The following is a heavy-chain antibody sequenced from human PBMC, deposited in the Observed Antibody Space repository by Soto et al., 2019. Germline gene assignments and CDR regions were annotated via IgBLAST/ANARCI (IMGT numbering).Heavy chain of an antibody. J-gene: IGHJ4*02. V-gene: IGHV4-59*01. CDR1: GGSISSYY. Sequence: SETLSLTCTVSGGSISSYYWSWIRQPPGKGLEWIGYIYYSGSTNYNPSLKSRITISVDTSKNQFSLKLSSVTVADTAVYYCAREVAGTTDFFDYWGQGTLVTVSS. CDR2: IYYSGST. CDR3: AREVAGTTDFFDY. D-gene: IGHD1-1*01.